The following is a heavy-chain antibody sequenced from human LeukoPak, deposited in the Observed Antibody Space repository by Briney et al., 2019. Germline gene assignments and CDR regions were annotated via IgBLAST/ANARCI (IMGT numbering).Heavy chain of an antibody. J-gene: IGHJ4*02. CDR1: GGSVSSGSYY. CDR3: ARDIAYYDILTGLKGYYFDY. CDR2: IYYSGST. Sequence: SETLSLTCTVSGGSVSSGSYYWSWIRQPPGKGLEWIGYIYYSGSTYYNPSLKSRVTISVDTSKNQFSLKLSSVTAADTAVYYCARDIAYYDILTGLKGYYFDYWGQGTLVTVSS. D-gene: IGHD3-9*01. V-gene: IGHV4-61*01.